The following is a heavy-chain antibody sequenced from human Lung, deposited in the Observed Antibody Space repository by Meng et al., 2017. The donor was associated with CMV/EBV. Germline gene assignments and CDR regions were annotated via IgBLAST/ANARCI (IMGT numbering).Heavy chain of an antibody. D-gene: IGHD2/OR15-2a*01. Sequence: ESLKISXQVSGNRFSNYWIGWVRQMPGKGLDWMAIIYPGDSDAVHNPSFQGRVTISADKSISTAYLQWSSLRASDTAMYYCVRREYFGTESDDWGQGTMVTVSS. CDR2: IYPGDSDA. CDR3: VRREYFGTESDD. V-gene: IGHV5-51*01. CDR1: GNRFSNYW. J-gene: IGHJ4*02.